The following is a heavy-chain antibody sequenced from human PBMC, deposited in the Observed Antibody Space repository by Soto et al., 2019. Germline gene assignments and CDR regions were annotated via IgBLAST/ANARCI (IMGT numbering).Heavy chain of an antibody. CDR2: INPNSGGT. CDR3: ARESNYYGSGSYYNGLLHMDV. J-gene: IGHJ6*02. V-gene: IGHV1-2*04. D-gene: IGHD3-10*01. CDR1: GYTFTGYY. Sequence: GASVKVSCKASGYTFTGYYMHWVRQAPGQGLEWMGWINPNSGGTNYAQKFQGWVTMTRDTSISTAYMELSRLRSDDTAVYYCARESNYYGSGSYYNGLLHMDVWGQGTTVTVSS.